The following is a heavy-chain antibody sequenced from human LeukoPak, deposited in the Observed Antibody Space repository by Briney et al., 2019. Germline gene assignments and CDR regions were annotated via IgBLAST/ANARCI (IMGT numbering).Heavy chain of an antibody. CDR2: IIPLFGTA. D-gene: IGHD2-2*01. CDR1: GDTFSSYA. CDR3: ARGGMAHEYQVLKVDYFDY. V-gene: IGHV1-69*01. J-gene: IGHJ4*02. Sequence: GSSVKVSCKASGDTFSSYAISWVRQAPGQGLEWMGGIIPLFGTANYAQKFQGRVTIIADDSTSTAYMELSSLRSDDTAVYYCARGGMAHEYQVLKVDYFDYWGQGTLVTVSS.